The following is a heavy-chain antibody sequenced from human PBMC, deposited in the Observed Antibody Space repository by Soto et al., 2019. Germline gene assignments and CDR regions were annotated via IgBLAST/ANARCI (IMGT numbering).Heavy chain of an antibody. CDR3: TTRTTITMIVVVNNFDY. Sequence: PGGSLRLSCAASGFTFSNAWMSWVRQAPGKGLEWVGRIKSKTDGGTTDYAAPVKGRFTISRDDSKNTLYLQMNSLKTEDTAVYYCTTRTTITMIVVVNNFDYWGQGTLVTVS. CDR2: IKSKTDGGTT. CDR1: GFTFSNAW. V-gene: IGHV3-15*01. D-gene: IGHD3-22*01. J-gene: IGHJ4*02.